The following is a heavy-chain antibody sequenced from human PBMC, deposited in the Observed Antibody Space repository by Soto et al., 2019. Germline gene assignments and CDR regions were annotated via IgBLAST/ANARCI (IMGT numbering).Heavy chain of an antibody. V-gene: IGHV3-23*01. D-gene: IGHD2-15*01. CDR3: AKTGYCSGGSCHYIDY. CDR2: IGGSGGGT. J-gene: IGHJ4*01. Sequence: GGSLRHSCAASGFTFSRSGMNWVRQAPGMGLEWVSGIGGSGGGTYYADFVKGRFSIFRDDSKDMLYLQMNSLRVEDTAVYYCAKTGYCSGGSCHYIDYWGHGTLVTSSS. CDR1: GFTFSRSG.